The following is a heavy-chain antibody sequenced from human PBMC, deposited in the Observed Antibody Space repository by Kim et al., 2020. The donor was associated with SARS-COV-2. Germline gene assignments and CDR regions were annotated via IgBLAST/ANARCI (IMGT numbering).Heavy chain of an antibody. J-gene: IGHJ5*02. D-gene: IGHD5-12*01. V-gene: IGHV3-53*01. CDR1: GFTVSSNY. CDR3: ARGERWLQFAGWFDP. CDR2: IYSGGST. Sequence: GGSLRLSCAASGFTVSSNYMSWVRQAPGKGLEWVSVIYSGGSTYYADSVKGRFTISRDNSKNTLYLQMNSLGAEDTAVYYCARGERWLQFAGWFDPWGQGTLVTVPS.